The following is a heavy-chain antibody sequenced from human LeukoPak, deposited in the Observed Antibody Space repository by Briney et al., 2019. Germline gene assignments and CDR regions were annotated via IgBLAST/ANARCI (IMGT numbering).Heavy chain of an antibody. Sequence: SETLSLTCAVYGGSFSGYYWSWLRQPPGKGLEWIGEINHSGSTNYNPSLKSRVTISVDTSKNQFSLKLSSVTAADTAVYYCARASSTSRHNYYYYYMDVWGKGTTVTVSS. CDR1: GGSFSGYY. D-gene: IGHD2-2*01. CDR3: ARASSTSRHNYYYYYMDV. CDR2: INHSGST. J-gene: IGHJ6*03. V-gene: IGHV4-34*01.